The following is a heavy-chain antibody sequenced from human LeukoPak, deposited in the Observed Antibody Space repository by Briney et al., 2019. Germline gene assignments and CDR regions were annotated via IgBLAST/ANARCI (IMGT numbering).Heavy chain of an antibody. CDR2: MSNDGSAQ. D-gene: IGHD3-9*01. Sequence: PGRSLTLSCAASGFTFSTYVMHRVRQAPGKGLEWVALMSNDGSAQFYADSVKGRFTISRDNSKNTLYLQMNSLRAEDTAVYYCARGFLTGNIDYWGQGTLVTVSS. V-gene: IGHV3-30*14. CDR1: GFTFSTYV. CDR3: ARGFLTGNIDY. J-gene: IGHJ4*02.